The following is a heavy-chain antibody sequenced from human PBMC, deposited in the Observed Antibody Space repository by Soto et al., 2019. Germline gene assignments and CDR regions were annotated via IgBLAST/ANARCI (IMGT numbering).Heavy chain of an antibody. CDR1: GGSISSSSYY. D-gene: IGHD2-21*02. Sequence: SETLSLTCTVSGGSISSSSYYWGWVRQPTGKGLEWNGSIYYRGSTYYNPSLKSLVTISVDTSKNQFSLKLSSVTAADTAVYYCARQPKYGGNSNHHYGMDVWGQGTTVTVS. J-gene: IGHJ6*02. CDR3: ARQPKYGGNSNHHYGMDV. V-gene: IGHV4-39*01. CDR2: IYYRGST.